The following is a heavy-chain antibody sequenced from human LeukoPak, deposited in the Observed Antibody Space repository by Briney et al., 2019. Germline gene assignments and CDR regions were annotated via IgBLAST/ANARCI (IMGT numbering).Heavy chain of an antibody. J-gene: IGHJ6*02. CDR3: ARDVGYSGSSAYYYYYYGMDV. D-gene: IGHD6-13*01. V-gene: IGHV1-18*01. CDR1: GYTFTSYG. CDR2: ISAYNGNT. Sequence: ASVKVSCKASGYTFTSYGISWVRQAPGQGLEWMGWISAYNGNTNYAQKLQGRVTMTTDTSTSTAYMELRSLRSDDTAVYYCARDVGYSGSSAYYYYYYGMDVWGQGTTVTVSS.